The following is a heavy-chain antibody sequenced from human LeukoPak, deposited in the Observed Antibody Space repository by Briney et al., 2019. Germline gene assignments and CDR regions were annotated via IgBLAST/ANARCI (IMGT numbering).Heavy chain of an antibody. Sequence: GASVKVSCKASGYTFTSYDINWVRQATGQGLEWMGWISAYNGNTNYAQKLQGRVTMTTDTSTSTAYMELRSLRSDDTAVYYCARVTRFGESLYYYYMDVWGKGTTVTVSS. CDR3: ARVTRFGESLYYYYMDV. CDR1: GYTFTSYD. CDR2: ISAYNGNT. J-gene: IGHJ6*03. D-gene: IGHD3-10*02. V-gene: IGHV1-18*01.